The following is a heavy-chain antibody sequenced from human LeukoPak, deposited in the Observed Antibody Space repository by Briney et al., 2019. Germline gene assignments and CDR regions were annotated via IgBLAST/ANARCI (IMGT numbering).Heavy chain of an antibody. V-gene: IGHV4-39*01. J-gene: IGHJ5*02. D-gene: IGHD6-6*01. CDR2: IYYSGST. CDR3: ARHTTEYSSSSRWFDP. Sequence: SETLSLTCTVSGGSISSSSYYWGWIRQPPGKGLEWIGSIYYSGSTYYNPSLKSRVTISVDTSKNQFSLKLSSVTAADTAVYYCARHTTEYSSSSRWFDPWGQGTLVTVSS. CDR1: GGSISSSSYY.